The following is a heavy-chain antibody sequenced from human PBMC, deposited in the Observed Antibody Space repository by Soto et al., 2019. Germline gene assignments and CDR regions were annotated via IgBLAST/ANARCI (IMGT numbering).Heavy chain of an antibody. Sequence: QVQLVQSGAEVKKPGASVRVSCKASGYTFTHYDIHWVRQTPGQGLEWMGIINPNGGITTYAQKFRAGFSMTRDTSTSTVYLELSSLRSEDSAVYYCATSVNSAMAFDSWGQGTLFTVSS. CDR3: ATSVNSAMAFDS. CDR2: INPNGGIT. D-gene: IGHD5-18*01. CDR1: GYTFTHYD. V-gene: IGHV1-46*01. J-gene: IGHJ4*02.